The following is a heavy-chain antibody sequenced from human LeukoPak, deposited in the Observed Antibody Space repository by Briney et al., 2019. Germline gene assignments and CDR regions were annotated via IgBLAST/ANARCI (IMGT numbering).Heavy chain of an antibody. CDR2: ISSSGSTI. Sequence: GGSLRLSCAASGFPFSSYEMNWVRQAPGKGLEWVSYISSSGSTIYYTDSVKGRFTISRDNAKNSLYLQMNSLRAEDTAVYYCARGDYDSSGYYYIYRGQGTLVTVSS. CDR3: ARGDYDSSGYYYIY. CDR1: GFPFSSYE. D-gene: IGHD3-22*01. V-gene: IGHV3-48*03. J-gene: IGHJ4*02.